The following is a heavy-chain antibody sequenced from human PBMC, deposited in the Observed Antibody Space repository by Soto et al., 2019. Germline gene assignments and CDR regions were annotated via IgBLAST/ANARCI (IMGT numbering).Heavy chain of an antibody. CDR2: IWYDGSNK. J-gene: IGHJ4*02. D-gene: IGHD3-10*01. CDR1: GFTFSSYG. V-gene: IGHV3-33*01. Sequence: QVQLVESGGGVVQPGRSLRLSCAASGFTFSSYGMHWVRQAPGKGLEWVAVIWYDGSNKYYGNSVKGRFTISRDNSKNTLYLQMNSLRGEDTDVYYCARDERDSGSLDYWGQGTLVTVSS. CDR3: ARDERDSGSLDY.